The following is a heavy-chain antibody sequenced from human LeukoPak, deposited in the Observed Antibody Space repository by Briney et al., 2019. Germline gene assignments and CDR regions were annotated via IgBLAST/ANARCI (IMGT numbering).Heavy chain of an antibody. CDR3: AKDMDQRSVAVAGLIDY. CDR2: ISGSGGST. Sequence: GGSLRLSCAASGFTFSSYAMSWVRQAPGKGLEWVSAISGSGGSTYYADSVKGRFTISRDNSKNTLYLQMNSLRAEDTAVYYCAKDMDQRSVAVAGLIDYWGQGTLVTVSS. J-gene: IGHJ4*02. CDR1: GFTFSSYA. D-gene: IGHD6-19*01. V-gene: IGHV3-23*01.